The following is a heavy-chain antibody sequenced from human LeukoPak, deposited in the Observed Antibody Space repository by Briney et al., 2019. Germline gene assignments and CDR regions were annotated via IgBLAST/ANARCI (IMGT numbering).Heavy chain of an antibody. Sequence: GGSLRLSCAASGFTFSSYAMSWVRQAPGKGLEWVSYISSSGSTIYYADSVKGRFTISRDNAKNSLYLQMNSLRAEDTAVYYCASRGYYDSSPPYYMDVWGKGTTVTISS. CDR2: ISSSGSTI. J-gene: IGHJ6*03. D-gene: IGHD3-22*01. CDR1: GFTFSSYA. CDR3: ASRGYYDSSPPYYMDV. V-gene: IGHV3-48*04.